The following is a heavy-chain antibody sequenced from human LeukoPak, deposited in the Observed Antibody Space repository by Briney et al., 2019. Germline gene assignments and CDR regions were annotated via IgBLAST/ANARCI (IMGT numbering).Heavy chain of an antibody. Sequence: SETLSLTCTVSGGSISSYYWSWIRQPPGKGLEWIGYIYYSGSTNYNPSLKSRVTISVDTSKNQFSLKLSSVTAADTAVYYCARDRRVVGAFDYWGRGTLVTVSS. CDR2: IYYSGST. D-gene: IGHD1-26*01. CDR3: ARDRRVVGAFDY. J-gene: IGHJ4*02. V-gene: IGHV4-59*01. CDR1: GGSISSYY.